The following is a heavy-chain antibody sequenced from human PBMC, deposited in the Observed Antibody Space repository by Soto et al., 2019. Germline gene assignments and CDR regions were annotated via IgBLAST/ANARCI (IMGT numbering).Heavy chain of an antibody. CDR2: IYYSGRT. Sequence: SETLSLTCVVSGESISSSSYYWGWIRQPPGKGLEWIGSIYYSGRTYYNPSFKSRVTISIDTSKNQFSLKLSSVTATDTAVYYCARQRTTVVTQAYFDHWGQGALVTVSS. CDR1: GESISSSSYY. CDR3: ARQRTTVVTQAYFDH. D-gene: IGHD2-21*02. J-gene: IGHJ4*02. V-gene: IGHV4-39*01.